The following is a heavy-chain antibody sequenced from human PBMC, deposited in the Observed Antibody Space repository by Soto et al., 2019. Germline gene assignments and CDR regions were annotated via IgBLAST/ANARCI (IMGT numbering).Heavy chain of an antibody. CDR2: IYNSVST. D-gene: IGHD7-27*01. CDR3: AKNWNWGSLVH. V-gene: IGHV4-30-4*01. CDR1: SGSISSGDYC. Sequence: SETLSLTCIVSSGSISSGDYCWSWIRQPPGKGLEWIGHIYNSVSTYSNPSLRSRVTISVDTSKNQFPLKLSSVTAADTAVYYCAKNWNWGSLVHWGQGTLVTVSS. J-gene: IGHJ4*02.